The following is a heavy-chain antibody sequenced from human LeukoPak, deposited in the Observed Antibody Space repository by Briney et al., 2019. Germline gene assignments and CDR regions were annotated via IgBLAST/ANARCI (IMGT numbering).Heavy chain of an antibody. J-gene: IGHJ4*02. Sequence: DSVKDRFTISRDNSKNTLYLHMNSLIPGDMGVYYCARASGPFDFWGQGTLLTVSS. D-gene: IGHD3-10*01. CDR3: ARASGPFDF. V-gene: IGHV3-30*07.